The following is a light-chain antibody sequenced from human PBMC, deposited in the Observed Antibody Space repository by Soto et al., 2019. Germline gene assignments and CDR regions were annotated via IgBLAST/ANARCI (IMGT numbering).Light chain of an antibody. CDR1: TSNIGSNY. V-gene: IGLV1-47*02. CDR3: ASWDDSLSGLV. J-gene: IGLJ2*01. Sequence: QSVLTQPPSASGTPGQTISICCSGSTSNIGSNYVYWYQQLPGTAPKLLIYSNNERPSGVPDRFSGSKSGTSASLAISGLRSEDEADYYCASWDDSLSGLVFGGGTKVTVL. CDR2: SNN.